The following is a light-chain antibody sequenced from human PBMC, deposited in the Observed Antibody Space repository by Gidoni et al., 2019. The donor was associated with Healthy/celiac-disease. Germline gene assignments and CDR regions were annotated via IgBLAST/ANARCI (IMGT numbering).Light chain of an antibody. CDR2: GNS. CDR1: SSNIGAGYD. V-gene: IGLV1-40*01. Sequence: QSVLTPPPSVSGAPGQRVTISCTGSSSNIGAGYDVHWYQKLPGTAPKLLIYGNSNRPSGVPDRFAGSKSGTSASLAITGLQAEDEADYYCQSYDSSLSGYYVFGTGTKVTVL. CDR3: QSYDSSLSGYYV. J-gene: IGLJ1*01.